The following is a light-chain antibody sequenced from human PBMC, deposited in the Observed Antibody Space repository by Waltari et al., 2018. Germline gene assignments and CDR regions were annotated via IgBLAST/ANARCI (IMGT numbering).Light chain of an antibody. V-gene: IGLV2-14*03. J-gene: IGLJ3*02. Sequence: WFQQHPGRFPKLIIYNVNKRPAGVSNRFSGSKSGNAASLTISGLQAEDEADYYCSSYRSSSTLVFGAGTKVTVL. CDR3: SSYRSSSTLV. CDR2: NVN.